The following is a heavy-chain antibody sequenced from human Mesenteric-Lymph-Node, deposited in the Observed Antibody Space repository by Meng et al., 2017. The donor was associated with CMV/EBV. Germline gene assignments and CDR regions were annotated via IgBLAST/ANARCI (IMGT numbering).Heavy chain of an antibody. Sequence: CTVSGGPIVSTTYYWGWIRQSSSKGMEWIGSVYYSGSTHYNPSLRGRITISVETSKNQFSLTLDSVTAADTAVYYCATNTSGWSFGAWGQGSLVTVSS. CDR2: VYYSGST. V-gene: IGHV4-39*01. J-gene: IGHJ1*01. D-gene: IGHD6-19*01. CDR1: GGPIVSTTYY. CDR3: ATNTSGWSFGA.